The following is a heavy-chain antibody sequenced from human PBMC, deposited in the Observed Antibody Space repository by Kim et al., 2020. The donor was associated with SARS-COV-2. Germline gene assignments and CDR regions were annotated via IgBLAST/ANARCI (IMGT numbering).Heavy chain of an antibody. D-gene: IGHD6-19*01. V-gene: IGHV4-39*01. Sequence: SETLSLTCTVSGGSISSSSYYWGWIRQPPGKGLEWIGSIYYSGSTYYNPSLKSRVTISVDTSKNQFSLKLSSVTAADTAVYYCARQWGMAVAGYFDYWGQGTLVTVSS. CDR3: ARQWGMAVAGYFDY. CDR2: IYYSGST. CDR1: GGSISSSSYY. J-gene: IGHJ4*02.